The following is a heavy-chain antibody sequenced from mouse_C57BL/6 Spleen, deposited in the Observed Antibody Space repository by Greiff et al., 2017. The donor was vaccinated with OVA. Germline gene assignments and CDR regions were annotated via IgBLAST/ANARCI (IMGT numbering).Heavy chain of an antibody. CDR2: IDPSDSYP. D-gene: IGHD1-1*01. Sequence: QVQLQQPGAELVKPGASVKLSCKASGYTFTSYWMQWVKQRPGQGLEWIGEIDPSDSYPNYNQKFKGKATLTVDTSSSTAYMQLSSLTSEDSAVYYCASPYYYGSSFAYWGQGTLVTVSA. CDR1: GYTFTSYW. J-gene: IGHJ3*01. V-gene: IGHV1-50*01. CDR3: ASPYYYGSSFAY.